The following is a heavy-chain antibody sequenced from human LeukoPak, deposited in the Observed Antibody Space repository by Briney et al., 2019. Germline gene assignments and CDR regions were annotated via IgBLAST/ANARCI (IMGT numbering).Heavy chain of an antibody. J-gene: IGHJ4*02. CDR3: ARYYYDSSGYYYDHPFDY. CDR2: TYYRSKWYN. CDR1: GDSVSSNSAA. D-gene: IGHD3-22*01. V-gene: IGHV6-1*01. Sequence: SQTLSLTCAISGDSVSSNSAAWNWIRQSPSRGLEWLGRTYYRSKWYNDYAVSVKSRITINPDTPKNQFSLQLNSVTPEDTAVYYCARYYYDSSGYYYDHPFDYWGQGTLVTVSS.